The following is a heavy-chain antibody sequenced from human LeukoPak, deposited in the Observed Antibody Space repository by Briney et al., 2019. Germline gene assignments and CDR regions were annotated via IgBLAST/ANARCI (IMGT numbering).Heavy chain of an antibody. Sequence: SETLSLTCTVSGGSISSDGYYWGWICQPPGKGLEWIGSIYYSGSTYYNPSLKSRVTISVDTSKNQFSLKLSSVTAADTAVYYCAVNGYDYYFDYWGQGTLVTVSS. V-gene: IGHV4-39*01. D-gene: IGHD5-12*01. CDR2: IYYSGST. CDR3: AVNGYDYYFDY. J-gene: IGHJ4*02. CDR1: GGSISSDGYY.